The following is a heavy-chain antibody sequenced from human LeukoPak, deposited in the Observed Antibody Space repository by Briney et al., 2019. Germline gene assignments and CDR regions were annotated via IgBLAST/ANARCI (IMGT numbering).Heavy chain of an antibody. CDR1: GDSMIDNNFY. V-gene: IGHV4-39*07. J-gene: IGHJ5*02. CDR3: TKDSFGAVRDS. CDR2: IYYNGRS. Sequence: SETLSLTCTVSGDSMIDNNFYWGWTRQSPQKGLEWIASIYYNGRSLYNPSLRSRVTISLDAPKNQIFLKLSSVTAADTAVYYCTKDSFGAVRDSWGRGILVTASS. D-gene: IGHD1-26*01.